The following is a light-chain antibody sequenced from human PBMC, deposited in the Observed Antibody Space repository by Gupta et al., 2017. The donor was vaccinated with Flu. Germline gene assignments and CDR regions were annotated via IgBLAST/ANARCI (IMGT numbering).Light chain of an antibody. V-gene: IGKV3-11*01. J-gene: IGKJ1*01. CDR3: GHRVNWPWT. Sequence: EIVLTQSPATLSLSPGDRATLSCRTSQSVSTQVAWYQQKPGLPPRLLIYDSSNRATGIAARFSGSGSGTDFTLTIGSREPDDFAVYYCGHRVNWPWTFGQGTKVEI. CDR1: QSVSTQ. CDR2: DSS.